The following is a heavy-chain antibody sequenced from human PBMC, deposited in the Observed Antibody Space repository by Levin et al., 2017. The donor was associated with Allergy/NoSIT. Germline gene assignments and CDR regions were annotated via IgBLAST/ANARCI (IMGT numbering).Heavy chain of an antibody. V-gene: IGHV3-23*01. CDR3: AKGRISSCYSEIDH. CDR1: GFSFSTYA. J-gene: IGHJ4*02. CDR2: ICGSGTTT. Sequence: GESLKISCAASGFSFSTYAMGWVRRAPGKGLEWVSVICGSGTTTYYADSVKGRFTISRDDSKNTLYLQMNSPRADDTAVYYCAKGRISSCYSEIDHWGQGIPVIVSS. D-gene: IGHD2-15*01.